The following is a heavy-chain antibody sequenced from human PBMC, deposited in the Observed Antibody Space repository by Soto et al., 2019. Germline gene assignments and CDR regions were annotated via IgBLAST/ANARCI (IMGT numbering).Heavy chain of an antibody. CDR1: GGTFSSYA. CDR2: IIPIFGTA. CDR3: ARASEAAAGIYGETSFDL. D-gene: IGHD6-13*01. J-gene: IGHJ2*01. Sequence: QVQLVQSGAEVKKPGSSVKVSCKASGGTFSSYAISWVRQAPGQGLEWMGGIIPIFGTANYAQKFQGRVTITADKSTSTAYMELSSLRSEDTAVYYCARASEAAAGIYGETSFDLWGRGTLVTVSS. V-gene: IGHV1-69*06.